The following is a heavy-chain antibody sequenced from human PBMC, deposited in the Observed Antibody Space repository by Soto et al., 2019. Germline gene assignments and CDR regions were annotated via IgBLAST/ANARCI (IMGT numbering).Heavy chain of an antibody. CDR3: ARGTNAAPGLDY. J-gene: IGHJ4*02. V-gene: IGHV3-21*01. Sequence: GSLRLSCAASGFTFSSYSMSWVRQAPGKGLEWVSSITSSSSFIFYADAVKGRFAISRDNAKNSLYLQMNSLRAEDTAVYYCARGTNAAPGLDYWGQGILVTVSS. CDR2: ITSSSSFI. CDR1: GFTFSSYS. D-gene: IGHD1-1*01.